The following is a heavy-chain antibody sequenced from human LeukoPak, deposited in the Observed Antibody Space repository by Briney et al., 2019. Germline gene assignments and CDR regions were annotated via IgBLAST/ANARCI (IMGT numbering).Heavy chain of an antibody. CDR3: TRHVVTLVRGVTDREEDWFDP. CDR1: GYSFNTYY. CDR2: INTDSGGT. Sequence: SVKVSCKASGYSFNTYYMNWVRQAPGQGLEWLGWINTDSGGTNYAQKFLGRVTMTRDKANSTAYLELSELRSDDTAVYFCTRHVVTLVRGVTDREEDWFDPWGQGTLVSVSS. V-gene: IGHV1-2*02. D-gene: IGHD3-10*01. J-gene: IGHJ5*02.